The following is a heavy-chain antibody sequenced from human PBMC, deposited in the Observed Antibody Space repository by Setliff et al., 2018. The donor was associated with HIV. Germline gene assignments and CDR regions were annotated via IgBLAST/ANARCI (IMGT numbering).Heavy chain of an antibody. CDR1: GGSFSGYY. CDR3: AAASSWDPLLDY. V-gene: IGHV4-34*01. J-gene: IGHJ4*02. Sequence: SETLSLTCAVYGGSFSGYYWSWIRQPPGKGLEWIGEINHSGSTNCNPSLKSRVTISVDTSMDQFSLKLNSVTAADTAVYYCAAASSWDPLLDYWGQGTLVTVSS. CDR2: INHSGST. D-gene: IGHD6-13*01.